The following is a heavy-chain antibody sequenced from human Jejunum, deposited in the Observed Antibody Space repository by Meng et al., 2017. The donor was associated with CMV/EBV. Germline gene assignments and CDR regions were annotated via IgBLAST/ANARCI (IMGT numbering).Heavy chain of an antibody. Sequence: ASGFIFSSYWMSWVRQAPGKGLEWVADIKQDASEKDYVDSVKGRFTISRDNAKNSLYLQMDSLRVEDTAVYYCARGPSGGNSLGYWGQGTLVTVSS. J-gene: IGHJ4*02. CDR1: GFIFSSYW. V-gene: IGHV3-7*01. D-gene: IGHD2-15*01. CDR3: ARGPSGGNSLGY. CDR2: IKQDASEK.